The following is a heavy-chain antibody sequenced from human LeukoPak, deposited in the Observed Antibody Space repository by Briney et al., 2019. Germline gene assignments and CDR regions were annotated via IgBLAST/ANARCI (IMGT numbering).Heavy chain of an antibody. CDR1: GGSISSYY. Sequence: KASETLSLTCTVSGGSISSYYWTWIRQPPGKGLEWIGYIYYSGSTNYNPSLKSRVTISEDTSKNQFSLYLYYVTAADTAVYYCARGRVETGLGTLDYWGQGTLVTVSS. CDR2: IYYSGST. V-gene: IGHV4-59*01. D-gene: IGHD4-23*01. J-gene: IGHJ4*02. CDR3: ARGRVETGLGTLDY.